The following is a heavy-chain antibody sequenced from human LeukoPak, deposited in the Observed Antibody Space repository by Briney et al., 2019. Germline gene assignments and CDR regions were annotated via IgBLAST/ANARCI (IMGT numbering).Heavy chain of an antibody. CDR1: GGSISRYY. J-gene: IGHJ4*02. V-gene: IGHV4-59*01. Sequence: SETLSLTYTVSGGSISRYYWSWIRQPPGKGLEWIGYIYHTGSTSYNPSLKGRVTISVDTSKNQFSLKLSSVTAADTAVYYCARGLNRNDYGDYGYWGQGTLVTVSS. D-gene: IGHD4-17*01. CDR3: ARGLNRNDYGDYGY. CDR2: IYHTGST.